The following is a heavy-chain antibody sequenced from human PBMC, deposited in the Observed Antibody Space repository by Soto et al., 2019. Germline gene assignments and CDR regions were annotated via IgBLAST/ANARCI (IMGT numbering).Heavy chain of an antibody. J-gene: IGHJ6*02. CDR1: GYTLTELS. D-gene: IGHD3-3*01. CDR3: ATDQVAIFGPSPGYGMDV. Sequence: GASVKVSCKVSGYTLTELSMHWVRQAPGKGLEWMGGFDPEDGETIYAQKFQGRVTMTEDTSTDTAYMELSSLRSEDTAVYYCATDQVAIFGPSPGYGMDVWGQGTTVTVSS. V-gene: IGHV1-24*01. CDR2: FDPEDGET.